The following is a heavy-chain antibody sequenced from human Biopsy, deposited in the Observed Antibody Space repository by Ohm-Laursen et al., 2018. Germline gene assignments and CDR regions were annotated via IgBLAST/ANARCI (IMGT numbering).Heavy chain of an antibody. V-gene: IGHV3-21*01. CDR1: GFSVSSYD. CDR3: ARDSSRRARGGGMDV. CDR2: ISETSSHI. J-gene: IGHJ6*02. D-gene: IGHD3-16*01. Sequence: GSLRLSCAASGFSVSSYDMNWVRQAPGKGLEWIPYISETSSHIYDADSVRGRFTVARDIAKNSLYLQLHGLRVEDTAVYYCARDSSRRARGGGMDVWGQGTTVTVSS.